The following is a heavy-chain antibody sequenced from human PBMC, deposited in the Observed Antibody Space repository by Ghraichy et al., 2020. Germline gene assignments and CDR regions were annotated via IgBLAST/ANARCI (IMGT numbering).Heavy chain of an antibody. D-gene: IGHD1-26*01. CDR1: GGSISSYY. V-gene: IGHV4-59*01. Sequence: SETLSLTCTVSGGSISSYYWNWIRQPPGKGLEWIGYIYYNGSTNYNPSLKSRVTISVDTSKNQFSLKLTSVTAADTAVYYCAREWDLQTGPYSYYYYMDVWGKGTTVTVSS. CDR3: AREWDLQTGPYSYYYYMDV. J-gene: IGHJ6*03. CDR2: IYYNGST.